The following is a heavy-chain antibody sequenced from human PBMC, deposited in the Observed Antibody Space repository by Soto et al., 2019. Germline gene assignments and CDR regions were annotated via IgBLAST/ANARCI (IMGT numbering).Heavy chain of an antibody. J-gene: IGHJ6*02. CDR1: GGSISSNNW. CDR2: IFHNGNT. Sequence: QVQLQESGPGLVKPSGTLSLTCGVSGGSISSNNWWSWVRQPTGKGLEWIGEIFHNGNTYSNPSLTGRVTMSVDKSKNQFSLNMNSVTAADTSVYYCASRTYAMDVWGQGTTVTVSS. V-gene: IGHV4-4*02. CDR3: ASRTYAMDV.